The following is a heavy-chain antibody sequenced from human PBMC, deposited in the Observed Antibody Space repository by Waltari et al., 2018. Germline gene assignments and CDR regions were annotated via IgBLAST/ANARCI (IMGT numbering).Heavy chain of an antibody. D-gene: IGHD5-12*01. CDR2: ISSSGSTI. Sequence: QVQLVESGGGLVKPGGSLRLPCAASGFTFSDYYMRWIRQAPGKGLEWVSYISSSGSTIYYADSVKGRFTISRDNAKNSLYLQMNSLRAEDTAVYYCARLFMSGYENWFDPWGQGTLVTVSS. CDR3: ARLFMSGYENWFDP. J-gene: IGHJ5*02. CDR1: GFTFSDYY. V-gene: IGHV3-11*04.